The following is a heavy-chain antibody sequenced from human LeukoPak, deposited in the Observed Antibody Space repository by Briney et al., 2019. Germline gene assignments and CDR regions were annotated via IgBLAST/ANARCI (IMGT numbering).Heavy chain of an antibody. CDR2: IRYDGSNK. V-gene: IGHV3-30*02. Sequence: GGSLRLSCAASGFTFSSYGMHWVRQAPGKGLEGVAFIRYDGSNKYYADSVKGRFTISRDNSKNTLYLQMNSLRAEDTAVYYCAKDVSIFGPYWYFDLWGRGTLVTVSS. D-gene: IGHD3/OR15-3a*01. J-gene: IGHJ2*01. CDR3: AKDVSIFGPYWYFDL. CDR1: GFTFSSYG.